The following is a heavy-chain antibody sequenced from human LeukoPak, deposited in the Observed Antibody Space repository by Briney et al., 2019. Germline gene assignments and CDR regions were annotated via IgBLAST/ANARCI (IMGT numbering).Heavy chain of an antibody. V-gene: IGHV3-30*18. J-gene: IGHJ4*02. Sequence: GGSLRLSCAASGFTFSSYWMTWVRQAPGKGLEWVAVISYDGSNKYYADSVKGRFTISRDNSKNTLYLQMNSLRAEDTAVYYCAKGLGDFDYWGQGTLVTVSS. CDR3: AKGLGDFDY. D-gene: IGHD4-17*01. CDR1: GFTFSSYW. CDR2: ISYDGSNK.